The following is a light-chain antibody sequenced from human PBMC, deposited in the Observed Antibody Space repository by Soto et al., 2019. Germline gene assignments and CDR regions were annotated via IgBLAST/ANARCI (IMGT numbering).Light chain of an antibody. CDR2: EDS. V-gene: IGLV2-23*01. Sequence: QSALTQPASVSGSPGQSITISCTGTSSDVGTYKLVSWYQHHPGKAPKLMIYEDSKRPSGVSNRFSASKSGNTASLTISGLQAEDEADYYCCSYAGSSTWVFGGGTKVTVL. CDR3: CSYAGSSTWV. CDR1: SSDVGTYKL. J-gene: IGLJ3*02.